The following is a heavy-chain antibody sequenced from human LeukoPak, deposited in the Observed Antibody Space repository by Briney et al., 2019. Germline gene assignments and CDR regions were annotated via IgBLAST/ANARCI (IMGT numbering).Heavy chain of an antibody. D-gene: IGHD2-15*01. J-gene: IGHJ4*02. V-gene: IGHV3-23*01. CDR3: AKSSDVVVVAANLH. CDR1: GFTVSSNY. CDR2: ISGSGGST. Sequence: GGSLRLSCAASGFTVSSNYMSWVRQAPGKGLEWVSAISGSGGSTYYADSVKGRFTISRDNSKNTLYLQMNSLRAEDTAVYYCAKSSDVVVVAANLHWGQGTLVTVSS.